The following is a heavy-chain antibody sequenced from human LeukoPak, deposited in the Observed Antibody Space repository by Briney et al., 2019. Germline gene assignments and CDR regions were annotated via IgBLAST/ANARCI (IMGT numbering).Heavy chain of an antibody. Sequence: PGGSLRLSCAASGFTFSSYAMSWVRQAPGKGLEWVAVISYDGSNKYYADSVKGRFTTPRDNSKNTLYLQMNSLRAEDTAVYYCAKGAMIVVVITTLDDYWGQGTLVTVSS. J-gene: IGHJ4*02. CDR3: AKGAMIVVVITTLDDY. D-gene: IGHD3-22*01. CDR1: GFTFSSYA. CDR2: ISYDGSNK. V-gene: IGHV3-30*18.